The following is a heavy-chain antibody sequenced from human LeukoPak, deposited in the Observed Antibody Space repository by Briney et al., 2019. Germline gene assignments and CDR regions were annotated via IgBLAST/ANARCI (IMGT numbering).Heavy chain of an antibody. Sequence: GASVKVSCKASGYTFTGYYMHWVRQAPGQGLEWMGRINPNSGGTNYAQKFQGRVTMTRDTSISTAYMELSRLRSDDTAVYYCARMVRGVINYFDYWGQGTLVTVSS. CDR1: GYTFTGYY. CDR3: ARMVRGVINYFDY. D-gene: IGHD3-10*01. V-gene: IGHV1-2*06. J-gene: IGHJ4*02. CDR2: INPNSGGT.